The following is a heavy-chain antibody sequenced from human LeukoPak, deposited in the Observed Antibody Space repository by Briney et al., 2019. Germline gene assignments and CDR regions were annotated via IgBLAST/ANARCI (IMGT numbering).Heavy chain of an antibody. J-gene: IGHJ6*02. D-gene: IGHD6-19*01. V-gene: IGHV4-39*07. Sequence: PSETLSLTCTVSFGSISSSRDYWGWIRQPPGKGLEWIGSIYYSGSTYYNPSLKSRVTISLDTSKNQFSLKLSSVTAADTAVYYCARAFTRGQWLARGYYGMDVWGQGTTVTVSS. CDR2: IYYSGST. CDR3: ARAFTRGQWLARGYYGMDV. CDR1: FGSISSSRDY.